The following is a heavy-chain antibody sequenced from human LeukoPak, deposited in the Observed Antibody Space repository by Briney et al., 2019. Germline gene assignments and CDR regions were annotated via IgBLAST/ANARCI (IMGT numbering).Heavy chain of an antibody. CDR1: GVSSTIYW. CDR2: IKLDENTA. J-gene: IGHJ4*02. Sequence: GGSLRLSCAASGVSSTIYWMHWVCPVPGRGLVWVSRIKLDENTAYYTDFVKGRFTISRDDAKTTVYLQMNSLRAEDSAVYYWARDRPFWNWGQGTLVTVSS. D-gene: IGHD3-3*01. V-gene: IGHV3-74*01. CDR3: ARDRPFWN.